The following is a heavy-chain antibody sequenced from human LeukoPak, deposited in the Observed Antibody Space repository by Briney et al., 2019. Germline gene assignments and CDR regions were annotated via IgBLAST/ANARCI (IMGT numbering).Heavy chain of an antibody. CDR2: IYHSGST. D-gene: IGHD3-22*01. Sequence: SETLSLTCAVPGYSISSGYYWGWIRQPPGKGLEWIGSIYHSGSTYCNPSLKSRVTISVDTSKNQFSLKLSSVTAADTAVYYCARHKYYDSSFDYWGQGTLVTVSS. CDR3: ARHKYYDSSFDY. J-gene: IGHJ4*02. V-gene: IGHV4-38-2*01. CDR1: GYSISSGYY.